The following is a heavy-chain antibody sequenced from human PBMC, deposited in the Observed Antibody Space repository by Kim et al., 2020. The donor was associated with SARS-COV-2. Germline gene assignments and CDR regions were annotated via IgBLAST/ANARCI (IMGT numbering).Heavy chain of an antibody. CDR2: IIPILGIA. D-gene: IGHD3-9*01. CDR3: ARAQESLTGLGVWFDP. J-gene: IGHJ5*02. V-gene: IGHV1-69*04. CDR1: GGTFSSYA. Sequence: SVKVSCKASGGTFSSYAISWVRQAPGQGLEWMGRIIPILGIANYAQKFQGRVTITADKSTSTAYMELSSLRSEDTAVYYCARAQESLTGLGVWFDPWGQGTLVTVSS.